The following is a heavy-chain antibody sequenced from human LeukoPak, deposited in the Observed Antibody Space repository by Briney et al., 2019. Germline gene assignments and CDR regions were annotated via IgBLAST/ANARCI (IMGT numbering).Heavy chain of an antibody. CDR1: GFTFSSYG. J-gene: IGHJ4*02. Sequence: PGGSLRLSCAASGFTFSSYGMHWVRQAPGKGLEWVAVISYDGSNKYYADSVKGRFTISRDNSKNTLYLQMNSLRAEDTAVYYCAEEYSSSWYVGGLDYWGQGTLVTVSS. CDR2: ISYDGSNK. V-gene: IGHV3-30*18. CDR3: AEEYSSSWYVGGLDY. D-gene: IGHD6-13*01.